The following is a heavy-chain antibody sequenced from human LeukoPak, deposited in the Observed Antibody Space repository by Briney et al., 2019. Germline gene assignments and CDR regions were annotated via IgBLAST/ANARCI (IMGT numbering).Heavy chain of an antibody. CDR2: ISSSGSTI. V-gene: IGHV3-48*03. CDR3: ASEYNWNYSNWFDP. J-gene: IGHJ5*02. Sequence: GGSLRLSCAASGFTSSSYEMNWVRQAPGTGLEWVSYISSSGSTIYYADSVKGRFTISRDNAKNSLCLQMNSLRAEDTAVYYCASEYNWNYSNWFDPWGQGTLVTVSS. CDR1: GFTSSSYE. D-gene: IGHD1-7*01.